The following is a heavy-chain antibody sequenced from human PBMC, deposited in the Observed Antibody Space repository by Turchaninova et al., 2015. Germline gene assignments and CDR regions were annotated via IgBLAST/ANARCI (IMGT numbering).Heavy chain of an antibody. CDR1: GVTFFDSA. CDR2: IVVGSGKT. V-gene: IGHV1-58*01. Sequence: QMQLVQSGPAVRKPGTSVKVSCKASGVTFFDSAVQGVRQARGQRLEWIGWIVVGSGKTNYAQNFQERVTITRDMSTSTAYMELRTLRFEDTAVYYCAAGVVATGSHWGQGSLVIVSS. D-gene: IGHD5-12*01. J-gene: IGHJ4*02. CDR3: AAGVVATGSH.